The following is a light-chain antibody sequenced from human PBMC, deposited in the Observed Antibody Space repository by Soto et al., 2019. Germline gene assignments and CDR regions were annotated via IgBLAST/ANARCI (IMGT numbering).Light chain of an antibody. CDR1: NSIIVNY. J-gene: IGKJ5*01. V-gene: IGKV3D-20*02. CDR3: QQRSNWPPIT. CDR2: GKX. Sequence: EVVLTQSPGTLSLSPGERVTLSXRASNSIIVNYLAWYQHKPXXPTRLXXXGKXTRATGIPDRFSGRGSGTDFTLTISSLEPEDFAVYYCQQRSNWPPITFGQGTRLEIK.